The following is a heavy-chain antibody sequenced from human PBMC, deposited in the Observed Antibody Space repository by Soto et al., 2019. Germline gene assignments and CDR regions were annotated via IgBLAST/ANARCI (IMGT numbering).Heavy chain of an antibody. CDR1: SFSISSYF. CDR2: TYHRGST. D-gene: IGHD3-16*02. J-gene: IGHJ4*02. CDR3: ARIGGYHGPLDY. Sequence: LXLACSFSSFSISSYFWSWIRQPPGRGLEWIGYTYHRGSTNYSPSLKSRVAISLDTSENQFSLKVNSVTAADTAVYYCARIGGYHGPLDYWGQGTPVTVSS. V-gene: IGHV4-59*01.